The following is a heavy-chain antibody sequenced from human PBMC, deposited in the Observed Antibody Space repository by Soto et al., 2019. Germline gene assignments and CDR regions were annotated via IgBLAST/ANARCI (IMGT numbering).Heavy chain of an antibody. CDR3: ARAAYGSGSYYAPHYYYDMDV. V-gene: IGHV4-59*01. D-gene: IGHD3-10*01. Sequence: QVQLQESGPGLVKPSETLALTCTVSGASISSFYWSWIRQPPGQGLEWLGYILYTGNTNYNPSLKSRVTMSVDTSKNQVSLRMSAVAAADTAVYFGARAAYGSGSYYAPHYYYDMDVWGQGTTVTVSS. CDR2: ILYTGNT. CDR1: GASISSFY. J-gene: IGHJ6*02.